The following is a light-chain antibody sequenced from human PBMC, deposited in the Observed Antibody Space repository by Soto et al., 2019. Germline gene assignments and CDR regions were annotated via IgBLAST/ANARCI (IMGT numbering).Light chain of an antibody. CDR1: QSITNN. CDR2: GAS. V-gene: IGKV3-15*01. Sequence: IVMTQSPATLSLSPGERATLSCRASQSITNNLAWYQQQPDQAPRLLIYGASTRATGIPARFAGSGSGTEFTLTITSLQSEDFAVYYCQQYNNWPLWTSGQGTKVEIK. CDR3: QQYNNWPLWT. J-gene: IGKJ1*01.